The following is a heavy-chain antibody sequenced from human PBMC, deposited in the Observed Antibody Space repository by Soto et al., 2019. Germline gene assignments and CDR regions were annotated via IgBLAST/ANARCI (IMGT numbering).Heavy chain of an antibody. D-gene: IGHD2-21*02. CDR1: GYTFTGYY. CDR3: ARDVVTTSYYYGMDV. CDR2: INPNSGGT. J-gene: IGHJ6*02. V-gene: IGHV1-2*02. Sequence: ASVKVSCKASGYTFTGYYMHWVRQARGQGLEWMGWINPNSGGTNYAQKFQGRVTMTRDTSISTAYMELSRLRSDDTAVYYCARDVVTTSYYYGMDVWGQGTTVTVSS.